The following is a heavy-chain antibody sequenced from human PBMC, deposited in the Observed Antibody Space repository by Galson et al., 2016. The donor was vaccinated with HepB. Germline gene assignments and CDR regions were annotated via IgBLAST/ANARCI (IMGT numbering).Heavy chain of an antibody. J-gene: IGHJ5*02. D-gene: IGHD2-15*01. CDR2: ISSDGRT. CDR3: ARALYCSGDSCYWFDP. Sequence: SLRLSCAASGLTVSSNYMSWVRQAPGKGLEWVSLISSDGRTHYADSVKGRFTVSRDNSTNTLHLQMNSLRAEDTAVYYCARALYCSGDSCYWFDPWGQGTLVTVSS. CDR1: GLTVSSNY. V-gene: IGHV3-66*01.